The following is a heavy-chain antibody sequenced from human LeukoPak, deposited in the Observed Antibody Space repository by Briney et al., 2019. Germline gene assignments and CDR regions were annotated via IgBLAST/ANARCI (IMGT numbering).Heavy chain of an antibody. CDR2: INHSGST. V-gene: IGHV4-34*01. J-gene: IGHJ4*02. Sequence: PSETLSLTCAVYGGSFSGYYWSWIRQPPGKGLEWIGEINHSGSTNYNPSLKSRVTISVDTSKNQFSLKLSSVTAADTAVYYCAGARITIFGVVMEINYWGQGTLVTVSS. D-gene: IGHD3-3*01. CDR3: AGARITIFGVVMEINY. CDR1: GGSFSGYY.